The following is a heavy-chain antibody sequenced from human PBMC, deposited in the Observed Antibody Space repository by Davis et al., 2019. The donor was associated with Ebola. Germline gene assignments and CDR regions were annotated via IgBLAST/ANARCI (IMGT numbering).Heavy chain of an antibody. CDR2: IYYSGST. D-gene: IGHD4-17*01. Sequence: SETLSLTCTVSGGSISSGDYYWSWIRQPPGKGLEWIGYIYYSGSTNYNPSLKSRVTISVDKSKNQFSLKLSSVTAADTAVYYCARKVFDYGDLYYYYGMDVWGQGTTVTVSS. CDR1: GGSISSGDYY. V-gene: IGHV4-61*05. J-gene: IGHJ6*02. CDR3: ARKVFDYGDLYYYYGMDV.